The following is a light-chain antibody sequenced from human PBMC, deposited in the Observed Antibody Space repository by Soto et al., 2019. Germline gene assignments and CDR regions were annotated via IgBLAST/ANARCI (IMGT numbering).Light chain of an antibody. CDR1: QSVSSN. V-gene: IGKV3-15*01. J-gene: IGKJ5*01. CDR3: QQYTKWPLIT. CDR2: GAS. Sequence: EIVMTQSPATLSVSPGERATLSCRASQSVSSNLAWYQQKPGQAPRLLIHGASTRATGIPARFSGSESGTAFTLTIGILQSEDFAVYYWQQYTKWPLITFGQGTRLEIK.